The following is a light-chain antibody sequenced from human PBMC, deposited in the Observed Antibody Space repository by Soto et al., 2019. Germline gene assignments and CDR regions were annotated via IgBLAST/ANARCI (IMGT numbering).Light chain of an antibody. CDR1: SSDVGAYNY. V-gene: IGLV2-8*01. CDR2: EVT. J-gene: IGLJ1*01. Sequence: QSALTQPPSASGSLGQSVTISCTGTSSDVGAYNYVSWYQQHPGKAPKLMIYEVTRRPSGVTDRFSGSKSGTTASLNVSGLQDEYQAAYYCCSIADNNGYVLGTGTKVTVL. CDR3: CSIADNNGYV.